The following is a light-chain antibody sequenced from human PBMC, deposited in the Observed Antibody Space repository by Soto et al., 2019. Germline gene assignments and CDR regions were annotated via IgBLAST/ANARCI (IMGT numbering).Light chain of an antibody. V-gene: IGKV3-20*01. Sequence: EIVLTQSPGTLSWSPGDRATLSCSAGQSVSSTYLARYQQKPDHTPTLSIYSTSSRAPDIPERFSGSCSGEAFTLTMSTLEPEDFTVYYCQQYGAAKWAFGQGTKVEMK. J-gene: IGKJ1*01. CDR3: QQYGAAKWA. CDR1: QSVSSTY. CDR2: STS.